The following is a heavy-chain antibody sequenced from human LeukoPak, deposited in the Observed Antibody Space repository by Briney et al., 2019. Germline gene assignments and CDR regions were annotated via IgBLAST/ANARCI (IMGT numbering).Heavy chain of an antibody. V-gene: IGHV3-30*04. J-gene: IGHJ4*02. CDR2: ISLDGNSI. CDR1: GFTFSSYA. D-gene: IGHD1-1*01. Sequence: PGGSLRLSCAASGFTFSSYAMHWVRQGPGKGLEWVTVISLDGNSIYYVDSVKGRFTISRDNSKNTLYLQMNSLRTEDTAVYYCVRAGSGLETTKITKSAGGYWGQGTLVTVSS. CDR3: VRAGSGLETTKITKSAGGY.